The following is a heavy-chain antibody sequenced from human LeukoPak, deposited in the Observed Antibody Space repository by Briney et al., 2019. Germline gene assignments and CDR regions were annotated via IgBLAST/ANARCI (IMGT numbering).Heavy chain of an antibody. Sequence: SETLSLTCTVSGGSISSYYWSWIRQPPGKGLEWIGYIYYSGSTNCNPSLKSRVTISVDTSKNQFSLKLSSVTAADTAVYYCARASGYSYGRDAFDIWGQGTMVTVSS. CDR3: ARASGYSYGRDAFDI. J-gene: IGHJ3*02. CDR2: IYYSGST. V-gene: IGHV4-59*01. CDR1: GGSISSYY. D-gene: IGHD5-18*01.